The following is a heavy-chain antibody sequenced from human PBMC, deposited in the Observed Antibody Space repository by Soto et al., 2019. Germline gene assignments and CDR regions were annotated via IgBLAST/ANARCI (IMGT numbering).Heavy chain of an antibody. CDR2: ISAYNGNT. CDR1: GYTFTSYG. CDR3: ARDGGGSGWDYDY. D-gene: IGHD6-25*01. Sequence: QVQLVQSGAEVKKPGASVKVSCKASGYTFTSYGISWVRQAPGQGLEWMGWISAYNGNTNYAQKRQGRVTMTTHRLTRADYIELRSLRSDDTAVYYCARDGGGSGWDYDYWGQGTLVTVSS. J-gene: IGHJ4*02. V-gene: IGHV1-18*01.